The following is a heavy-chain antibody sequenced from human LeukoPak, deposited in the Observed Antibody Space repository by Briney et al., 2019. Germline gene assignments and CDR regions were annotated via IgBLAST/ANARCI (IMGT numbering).Heavy chain of an antibody. Sequence: PSETLSLTCAVYGETFSDFHWSWIRQSPRKGLEWIGEINHGGSTNYNPSLKSRVTISVDTSKNQFSLRLSSVTAADTAVYYCARVRVDVVRGARYGMDVWGKGTTVTVFS. CDR3: ARVRVDVVRGARYGMDV. D-gene: IGHD3-10*01. J-gene: IGHJ6*04. CDR2: INHGGST. CDR1: GETFSDFH. V-gene: IGHV4-34*01.